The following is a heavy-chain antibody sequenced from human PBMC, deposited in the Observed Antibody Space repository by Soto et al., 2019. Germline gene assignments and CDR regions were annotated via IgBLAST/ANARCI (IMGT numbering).Heavy chain of an antibody. CDR3: ARVYSTTWSPDDFDI. Sequence: PSETLSLTCAVSGGSFNDYYWSWIRQPPGKGLEWIGEIKHSGLTNYNSSLKSRITMSVDTTKNRFSLKLSSVTAADTAVYYCARVYSTTWSPDDFDIWGQGTVVTVSS. J-gene: IGHJ3*02. CDR1: GGSFNDYY. CDR2: IKHSGLT. V-gene: IGHV4-34*01. D-gene: IGHD2-2*01.